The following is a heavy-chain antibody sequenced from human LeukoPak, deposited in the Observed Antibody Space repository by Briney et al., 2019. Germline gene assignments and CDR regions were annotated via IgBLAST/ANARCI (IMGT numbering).Heavy chain of an antibody. D-gene: IGHD2-2*02. J-gene: IGHJ4*02. CDR2: IRSKANSYAT. CDR3: TRLGSMGYCSSTSCYKDY. CDR1: GFTFSGSA. Sequence: PGGSLKLSCAASGFTFSGSAMHWVRQASGKGLEWVGRIRSKANSYATAYAASVKGRFTISRDDSKNTAYLQMNSLKTEDTAVYYRTRLGSMGYCSSTSCYKDYWGQGTLVTVSS. V-gene: IGHV3-73*01.